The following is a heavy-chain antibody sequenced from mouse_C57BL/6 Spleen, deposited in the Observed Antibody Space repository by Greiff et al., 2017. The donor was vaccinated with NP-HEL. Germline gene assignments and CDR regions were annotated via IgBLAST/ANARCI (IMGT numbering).Heavy chain of an antibody. Sequence: VQLQQSGPELVKPGASVKISCKASGYAFSSSWMNWVKQRPGTGLEWIGRIYPGDGDTNYNGKFKGKATLTADKSSSTAYMQLSSLTSEDSAVYFCARYGNYNWGQGTTLTVSS. J-gene: IGHJ2*01. CDR1: GYAFSSSW. V-gene: IGHV1-82*01. CDR2: IYPGDGDT. D-gene: IGHD2-1*01. CDR3: ARYGNYN.